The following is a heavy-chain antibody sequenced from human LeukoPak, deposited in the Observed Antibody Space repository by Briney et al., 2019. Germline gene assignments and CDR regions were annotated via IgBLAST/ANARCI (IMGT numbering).Heavy chain of an antibody. J-gene: IGHJ4*02. CDR3: ARGGDGYNRPFRY. CDR2: INPNSGGT. CDR1: GYTFTGYY. V-gene: IGHV1-2*02. Sequence: ASVKVSCKASGYTFTGYYMHWVRQAPGQGLEWMGWINPNSGGTNYAQKFQGRVTMTRDTSITTAYMEPSRLRSDDTAVYYCARGGDGYNRPFRYWGQGTLVTVSS. D-gene: IGHD5-24*01.